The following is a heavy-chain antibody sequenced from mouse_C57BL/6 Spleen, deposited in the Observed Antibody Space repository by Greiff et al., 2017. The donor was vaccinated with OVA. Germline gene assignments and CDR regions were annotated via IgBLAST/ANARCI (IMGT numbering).Heavy chain of an antibody. D-gene: IGHD2-5*01. J-gene: IGHJ4*01. Sequence: VKLQESGAELARPGASVKMSCKASGYTFTSYTMHWVKQRPGQGLEWIGYINPSSGYTKYNQKIKDKATLTAANSSSTAYMQLSRMTSEDAAVYYCARSGSNAATDYWGQGTSVTVSS. V-gene: IGHV1-4*01. CDR2: INPSSGYT. CDR3: ARSGSNAATDY. CDR1: GYTFTSYT.